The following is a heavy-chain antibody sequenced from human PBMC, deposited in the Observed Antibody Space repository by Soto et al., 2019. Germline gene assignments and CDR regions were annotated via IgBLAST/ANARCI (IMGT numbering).Heavy chain of an antibody. CDR1: GCSISSGDYY. CDR2: IYYSGST. V-gene: IGHV4-30-4*01. CDR3: AREPARPYYDFWSGYLDYYGMDV. D-gene: IGHD3-3*01. J-gene: IGHJ6*02. Sequence: SETLSLTCTVSGCSISSGDYYWSWIRKPPGKGLEWIGYIYYSGSTYYNPSLKSRVTISVDTSKNQFSLKLSSVTAADTAVYYCAREPARPYYDFWSGYLDYYGMDVWGQGTTVTVSS.